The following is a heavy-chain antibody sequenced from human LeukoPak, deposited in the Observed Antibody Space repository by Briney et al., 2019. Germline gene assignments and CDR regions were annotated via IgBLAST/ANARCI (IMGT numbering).Heavy chain of an antibody. CDR3: ARGGGVVPAADYYSMDV. Sequence: ASVKVSCKASGYTFTSYGFNWVRQAPGQGLEWMGWISAYNGKTDYAQKLQGRVTMTTDTSTSTAYMELRSLRSDHTAVYYCARGGGVVPAADYYSMDVWGQGTTVTVSS. CDR1: GYTFTSYG. CDR2: ISAYNGKT. D-gene: IGHD2-2*01. V-gene: IGHV1-18*01. J-gene: IGHJ6*02.